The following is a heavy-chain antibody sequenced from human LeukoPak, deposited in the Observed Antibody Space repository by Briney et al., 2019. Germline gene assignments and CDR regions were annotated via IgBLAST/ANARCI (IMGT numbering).Heavy chain of an antibody. J-gene: IGHJ4*02. CDR1: GGTFSSYA. D-gene: IGHD6-19*01. V-gene: IGHV1-69*05. CDR2: IIPIFGTA. CDR3: ARIAVAGSLYFDY. Sequence: GASVKVSCKASGGTFSSYAISWVRRAPGQGLEWMGRIIPIFGTANYAQKFQGRVTITTDESTSTAYMELSSLRSEDTAVYYCARIAVAGSLYFDYWGQGTLVTVSS.